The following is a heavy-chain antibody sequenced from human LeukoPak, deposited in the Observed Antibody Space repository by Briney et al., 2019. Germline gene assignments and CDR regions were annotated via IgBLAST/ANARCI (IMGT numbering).Heavy chain of an antibody. D-gene: IGHD5-18*01. CDR2: IYPGDSDT. CDR3: ARRGDGGYSNYYYGMDV. Sequence: GESLKISCKGSGYRFTSYWIGWVRQMPGKGLEWMGIIYPGDSDTRYSPSFQGQVTISADKSISTAYLQWSSLKASDTAMYYCARRGDGGYSNYYYGMDVWGQGTTVTVSS. J-gene: IGHJ6*02. V-gene: IGHV5-51*01. CDR1: GYRFTSYW.